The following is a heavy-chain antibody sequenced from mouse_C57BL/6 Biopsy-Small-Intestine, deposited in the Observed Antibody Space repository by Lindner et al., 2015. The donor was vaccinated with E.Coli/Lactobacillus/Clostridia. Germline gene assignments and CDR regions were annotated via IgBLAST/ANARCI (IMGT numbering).Heavy chain of an antibody. CDR1: GYTFTNYW. CDR3: ARGAYYGYDFDY. J-gene: IGHJ2*01. D-gene: IGHD2-9*01. CDR2: IDPNSGGT. Sequence: VQLQESGSELAKPGASVKLPCKASGYTFTNYWMHWVKQRPGRGLEWIGRIDPNSGGTRNNEKFKSKATLTVDKSSTTAYMQLSSLTSEDSAVYYCARGAYYGYDFDYWGQGTTLTVSS. V-gene: IGHV1-72*01.